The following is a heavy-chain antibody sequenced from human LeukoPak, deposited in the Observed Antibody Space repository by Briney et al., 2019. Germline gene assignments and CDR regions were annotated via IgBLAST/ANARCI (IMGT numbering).Heavy chain of an antibody. CDR2: INNDGSST. CDR3: ASLGTLVP. J-gene: IGHJ5*02. D-gene: IGHD3-9*01. CDR1: GYTFGSYW. Sequence: GGSLRLSCAASGYTFGSYWMYWVRQAPGKGLVWVSRINNDGSSTIYADSVKGRFTISRDNAKNTLYLQMNSLRDEDTAVYYCASLGTLVPWGQGTLVTVSS. V-gene: IGHV3-74*01.